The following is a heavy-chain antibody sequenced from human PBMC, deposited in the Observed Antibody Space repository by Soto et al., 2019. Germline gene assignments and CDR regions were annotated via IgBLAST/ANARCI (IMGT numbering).Heavy chain of an antibody. CDR1: GFTVNSNY. D-gene: IGHD3-9*01. CDR3: APLTKYDILTGFYPC. V-gene: IGHV3-66*01. Sequence: EVQLVESGGGLVQPGGSLRLSCAASGFTVNSNYMSWVRQAPGKGLEWVSVIYSDGSTYYADSVKGRFIISRDNSNNTLYFQMNSLRAEDTAVYYCAPLTKYDILTGFYPCWGQGTLVTVSS. CDR2: IYSDGST. J-gene: IGHJ4*02.